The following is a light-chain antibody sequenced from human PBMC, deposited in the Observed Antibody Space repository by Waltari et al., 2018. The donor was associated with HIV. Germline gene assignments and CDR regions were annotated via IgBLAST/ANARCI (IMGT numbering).Light chain of an antibody. Sequence: SYDLTQTPSVSVSPGQTARINCSRGALPKKYSSWYRPKAGQAPILLIYKDIERPSGSPERISGSGSGTGVTLTITDVQAEDEGDYFCQSTDHDGTWVFGGGTKLTVL. CDR3: QSTDHDGTWV. CDR2: KDI. V-gene: IGLV3-25*03. CDR1: ALPKKY. J-gene: IGLJ3*02.